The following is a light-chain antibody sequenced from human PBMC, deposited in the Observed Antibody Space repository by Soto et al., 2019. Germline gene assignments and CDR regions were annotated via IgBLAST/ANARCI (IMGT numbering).Light chain of an antibody. CDR1: QSISSY. J-gene: IGKJ1*01. Sequence: IKMTQPPASLSASVGDRVTITCRASQSISSYLNWYQQKPGKVPKLLIYAASSLQSGVPSRFSGSGSGTDFTLTISSLEPEDVAVYYCQQRSNWLWTFGQGTKVDIK. CDR3: QQRSNWLWT. CDR2: AAS. V-gene: IGKV1-39*01.